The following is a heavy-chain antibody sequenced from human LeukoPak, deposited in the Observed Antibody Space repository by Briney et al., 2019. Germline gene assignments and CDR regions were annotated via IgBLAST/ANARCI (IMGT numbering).Heavy chain of an antibody. CDR2: IYYSGGT. Sequence: PSETLSLTCTVSGGSISSDYWSWIRQPPGKGLEWIGYIYYSGGTNYNPSLESRVTMSVDTSKNEFSLNLNSVTAADTAVYYCARRAMAAEPHYLDYWGPGILVTVSS. CDR3: ARRAMAAEPHYLDY. V-gene: IGHV4-59*08. J-gene: IGHJ4*02. CDR1: GGSISSDY. D-gene: IGHD5-24*01.